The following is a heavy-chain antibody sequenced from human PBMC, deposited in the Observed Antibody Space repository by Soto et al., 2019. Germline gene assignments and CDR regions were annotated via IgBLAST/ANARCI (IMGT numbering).Heavy chain of an antibody. V-gene: IGHV4-59*01. CDR1: CGSILSYY. J-gene: IGHJ4*02. CDR2: IYYSGST. CDR3: AREDGAFDD. Sequence: PSANLSLTCTFPCGSILSYYWSWIRQPPGKGLEWIGYIYYSGSTNYNPSLKSRVTISVDTSKNQFSLKLSSVTAADTAMDDGAREDGAFDDWGQGTLVTVSS.